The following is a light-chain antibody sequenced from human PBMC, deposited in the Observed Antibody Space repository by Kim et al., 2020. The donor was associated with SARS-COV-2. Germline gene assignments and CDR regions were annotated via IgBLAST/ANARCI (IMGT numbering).Light chain of an antibody. CDR2: NVN. V-gene: IGLV2-14*03. Sequence: GELISLSCIWPSSNLSSYNHVSWKQQHPGKAPHLMIYNVNKPPSGISSRFSGSKSGSTASLTLSGLQAEDAADYYCSSFPTRSTLVFGGRTKVTVL. CDR3: SSFPTRSTLV. CDR1: SSNLSSYNH. J-gene: IGLJ3*02.